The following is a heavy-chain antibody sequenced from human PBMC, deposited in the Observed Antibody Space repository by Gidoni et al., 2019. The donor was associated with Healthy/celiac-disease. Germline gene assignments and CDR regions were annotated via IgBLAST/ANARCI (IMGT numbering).Heavy chain of an antibody. D-gene: IGHD3-10*01. CDR2: IYYSGST. CDR3: ARDYYGSGSYIGY. J-gene: IGHJ4*02. Sequence: QLQLQESGPGLVKPSETLSLTCTVPGGSISSSSYYWGWIRQPPGKGLEWIGSIYYSGSTYYNPSLKSRVTISVDTSKNQFSLKLSSVTAADTAVYYCARDYYGSGSYIGYWGQGTLVTVSS. CDR1: GGSISSSSYY. V-gene: IGHV4-39*02.